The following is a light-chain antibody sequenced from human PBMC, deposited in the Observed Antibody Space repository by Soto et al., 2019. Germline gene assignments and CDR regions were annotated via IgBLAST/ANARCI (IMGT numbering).Light chain of an antibody. J-gene: IGKJ4*01. CDR3: KQYNNWPLI. CDR2: GAY. CDR1: QSVSIN. V-gene: IGKV3-15*01. Sequence: EIVMTQSPATLSVSPGERATLSCRASQSVSINLAWYQQKPGQVHRLLIYGAYTRANGIPARFSGSGFGTEFTLTIRSLQSEDFAVYYCKQYNNWPLIFGGGTKVDIK.